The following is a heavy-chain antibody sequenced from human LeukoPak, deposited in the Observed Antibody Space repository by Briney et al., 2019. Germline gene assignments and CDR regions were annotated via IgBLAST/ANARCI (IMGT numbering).Heavy chain of an antibody. Sequence: RSLRLSCAASGFTFSSYAMHWVRQAPGKGLEWVAVISNDGSKKQYADSVKGRFTISRDNSKNTLYLQMNSLRAEDTDVYYCARDLAYCGGECYSGDAFDTWGQGTMVTVSS. CDR3: ARDLAYCGGECYSGDAFDT. J-gene: IGHJ3*02. CDR2: ISNDGSKK. CDR1: GFTFSSYA. V-gene: IGHV3-30*04. D-gene: IGHD2-21*01.